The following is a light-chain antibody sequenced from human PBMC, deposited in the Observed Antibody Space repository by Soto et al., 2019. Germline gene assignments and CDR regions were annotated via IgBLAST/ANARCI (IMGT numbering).Light chain of an antibody. CDR1: SGYSNYK. V-gene: IGLV9-49*01. CDR2: VGTGGIVG. Sequence: QSVLTQPPSASASLGASVTLTCTLSSGYSNYKVDWYQQRPGKGPRFVMRVGTGGIVGSKGDRIPDRFSVLGSGLNRYLTIKNIPEEDESDYPSGADQGSGSNSLVVFCGGTKLTVL. CDR3: GADQGSGSNSLVV. J-gene: IGLJ2*01.